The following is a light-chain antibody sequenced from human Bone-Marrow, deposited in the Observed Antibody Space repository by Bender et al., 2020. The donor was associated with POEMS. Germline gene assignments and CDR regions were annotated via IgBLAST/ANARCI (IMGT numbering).Light chain of an antibody. J-gene: IGLJ3*02. CDR3: VLSYPASRV. V-gene: IGLV1-36*01. Sequence: QSVVTQPPSLSEAPRQRVTISCSGSSSNIGNHGVNWYQQLPGEAPKLLIHYADLLTPGVSDRFSASKSGTSASLAISELQSEDEAYYYAVLSYPASRVFGGGTKLTVL. CDR1: SSNIGNHG. CDR2: YAD.